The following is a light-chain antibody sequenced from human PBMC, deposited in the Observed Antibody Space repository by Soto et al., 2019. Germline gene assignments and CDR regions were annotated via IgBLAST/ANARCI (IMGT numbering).Light chain of an antibody. J-gene: IGKJ2*01. Sequence: DIVMTQSPDSLAVSLGERATINCKSSQSILYSSNNKNQLAWYQQKPGQPPKLLFYWASTRESGVPDRFSGSESGTDFTLSISSLQAEDVAVYYCQQYYSTPYNFGQGTKLEI. V-gene: IGKV4-1*01. CDR1: QSILYSSNNKNQ. CDR3: QQYYSTPYN. CDR2: WAS.